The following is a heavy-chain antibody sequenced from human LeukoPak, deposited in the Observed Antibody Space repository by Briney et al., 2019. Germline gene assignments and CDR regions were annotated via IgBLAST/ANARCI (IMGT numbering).Heavy chain of an antibody. J-gene: IGHJ4*02. CDR2: INSDGSST. Sequence: GGSLRLSCAASGFTFSSYWMHWVRQAPGKGLVWVSRINSDGSSTSYADSVRGRFTISRDNAKNTLYLQMNSLRAEDTAVYYCATYVRGDLFDYWGQGTLVTVSS. CDR3: ATYVRGDLFDY. D-gene: IGHD3-10*02. V-gene: IGHV3-74*01. CDR1: GFTFSSYW.